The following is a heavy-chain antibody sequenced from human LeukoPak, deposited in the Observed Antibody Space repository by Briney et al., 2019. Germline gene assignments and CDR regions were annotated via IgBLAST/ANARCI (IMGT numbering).Heavy chain of an antibody. CDR1: GYTFTNYD. D-gene: IGHD4-17*01. V-gene: IGHV1-18*01. J-gene: IGHJ4*02. Sequence: ASVKVSCKASGYTFTNYDISWVRQAPGQGLEWMGWISAYNGNTNSAQKLQGRVTMTTDTSTSTAYMELRSLRSGDTAVYYCARKPSGGYGDYGQLDYWGQGTLVTVSS. CDR2: ISAYNGNT. CDR3: ARKPSGGYGDYGQLDY.